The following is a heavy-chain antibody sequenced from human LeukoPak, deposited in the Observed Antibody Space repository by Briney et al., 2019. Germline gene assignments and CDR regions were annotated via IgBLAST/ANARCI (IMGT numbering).Heavy chain of an antibody. CDR1: GFIFSDFY. CDR2: ITSSGSSI. D-gene: IGHD2-15*01. Sequence: GGSLRLSCAASGFIFSDFYISWFRQAPGKGLEWVSYITSSGSSIYYADSLKGRFTMSRDNAKNTLYLQMNSLRADDTAVYYCARGGTVVAAPPDYFDYWGQGTLVTVSS. CDR3: ARGGTVVAAPPDYFDY. V-gene: IGHV3-11*04. J-gene: IGHJ4*02.